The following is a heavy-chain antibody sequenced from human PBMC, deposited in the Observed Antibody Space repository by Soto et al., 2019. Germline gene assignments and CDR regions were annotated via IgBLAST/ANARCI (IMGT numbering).Heavy chain of an antibody. CDR1: GFTFSSYA. J-gene: IGHJ4*02. Sequence: EVQLMESGGGLVQPGGSLRLSCAASGFTFSSYAMSWVRQAPGKGLEWVSAISGSGGSTYYADSVKGRFTISKDNSKHTLYLQMNSLRAEATAVYYCAKPQTYYYDSSGYYPPPPFDYWGQGTLVTVSS. CDR3: AKPQTYYYDSSGYYPPPPFDY. CDR2: ISGSGGST. V-gene: IGHV3-23*01. D-gene: IGHD3-22*01.